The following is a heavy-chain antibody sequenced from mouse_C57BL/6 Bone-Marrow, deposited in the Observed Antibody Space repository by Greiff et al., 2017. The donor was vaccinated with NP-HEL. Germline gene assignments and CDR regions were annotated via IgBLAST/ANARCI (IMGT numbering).Heavy chain of an antibody. D-gene: IGHD3-3*01. V-gene: IGHV5-9-1*02. CDR3: TREGYYFDY. CDR2: ISSGGDYI. CDR1: GFTFSSYA. J-gene: IGHJ2*01. Sequence: KLMESGEGLVKPGGSLKLSCAASGFTFSSYAMSWVRQTPEKRLEWVAYISSGGDYIYYADTVKGRFTISRDNARNTLYLQMSSLKSEDTAMYYCTREGYYFDYWGQGTTLTVSS.